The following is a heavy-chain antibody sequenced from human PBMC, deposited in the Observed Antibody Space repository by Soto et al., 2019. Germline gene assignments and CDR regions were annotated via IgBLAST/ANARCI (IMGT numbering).Heavy chain of an antibody. CDR1: GGSVSSGSYY. CDR2: ISYIGST. CDR3: ARALYSSGWPDY. V-gene: IGHV4-61*01. Sequence: SETLSLTCTVSGGSVSSGSYYWSWIRQPPGKGLEWIGYISYIGSTKYNPSLKSRVTISVDTSKNQFSLKVSSVTAADTAVYYCARALYSSGWPDYWGQGILVTVSS. J-gene: IGHJ4*02. D-gene: IGHD6-19*01.